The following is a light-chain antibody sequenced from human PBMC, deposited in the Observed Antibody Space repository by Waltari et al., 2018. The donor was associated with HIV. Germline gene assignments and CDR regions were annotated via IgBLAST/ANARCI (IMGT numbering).Light chain of an antibody. CDR3: QQYHNWPRT. J-gene: IGKJ1*01. CDR1: QSVSSN. Sequence: EIVMTQSPATLSVSPGEKVTLSCRASQSVSSNLAWYQQKPGQAPGLLIYGASTRAADIPARFSGSGAGREFTLSISSLQSEDFAVYYCQQYHNWPRTFGQGTKVEI. CDR2: GAS. V-gene: IGKV3-15*01.